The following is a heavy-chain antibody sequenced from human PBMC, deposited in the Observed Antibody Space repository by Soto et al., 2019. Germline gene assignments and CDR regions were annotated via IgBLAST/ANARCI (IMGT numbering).Heavy chain of an antibody. V-gene: IGHV3-21*01. J-gene: IGHJ4*02. D-gene: IGHD6-19*01. CDR2: ISSSSSYI. Sequence: EVQLVESGGGLVKPGGSLRLSCAASGFTFSSYSMNWVRQAPGKGLEWVSSISSSSSYIYYADSVKGRFTISRDNAKNSLYLQMNSLRAEDTAVYYCARGLGYSSGWYYFDYWGQGTLVTVSS. CDR3: ARGLGYSSGWYYFDY. CDR1: GFTFSSYS.